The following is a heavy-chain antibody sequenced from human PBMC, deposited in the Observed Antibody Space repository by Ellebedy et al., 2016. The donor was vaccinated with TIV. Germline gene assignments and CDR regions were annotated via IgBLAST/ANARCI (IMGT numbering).Heavy chain of an antibody. V-gene: IGHV3-7*01. J-gene: IGHJ4*02. Sequence: GGSLRLSXAASGFTFSSYWMSWVRQAPGKGLEWVANIKQDGSEKYYVDSVKGRFTISRDNAKNSLYLQMNSLRAEDTAVYYCARVADYDFWSGYEYYFDYWGQGTLVTVSS. D-gene: IGHD3-3*01. CDR3: ARVADYDFWSGYEYYFDY. CDR1: GFTFSSYW. CDR2: IKQDGSEK.